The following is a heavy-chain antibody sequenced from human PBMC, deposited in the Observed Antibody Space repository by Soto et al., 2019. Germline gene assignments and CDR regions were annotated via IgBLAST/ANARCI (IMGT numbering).Heavy chain of an antibody. CDR2: INYSGRT. D-gene: IGHD2-15*01. CDR3: ARNPCGGSGGSCYSGGYYYCNGMAV. V-gene: IGHV4-39*07. CDR1: GVSISSSRYY. Sequence: SGTVSLTCTVSGVSISSSRYYWAWIRQPPGKGLEWIGSINYSGRTYYSPSLKSRVTISVDTSQNQFSLRVSSVTAADTSVYYCARNPCGGSGGSCYSGGYYYCNGMAVWAQGTTVP. J-gene: IGHJ6*01.